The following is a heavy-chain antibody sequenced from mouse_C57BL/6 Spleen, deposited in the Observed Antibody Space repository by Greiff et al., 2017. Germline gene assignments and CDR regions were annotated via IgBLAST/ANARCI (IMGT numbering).Heavy chain of an antibody. D-gene: IGHD1-1*01. Sequence: QVHVKQSGPGLVQPSQSLSITCTVSGFSLTSYGVHWVRQSPGKGLEWLGVIWRGGSTDYNAAFMSRLSITKDNSKSQVFFKMNSLQADDTAIYYCAKETITPYWYFDVWGTGTTVTVSS. V-gene: IGHV2-5*01. J-gene: IGHJ1*03. CDR3: AKETITPYWYFDV. CDR1: GFSLTSYG. CDR2: IWRGGST.